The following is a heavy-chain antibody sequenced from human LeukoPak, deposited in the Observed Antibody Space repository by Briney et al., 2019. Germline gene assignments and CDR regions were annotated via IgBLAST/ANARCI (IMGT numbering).Heavy chain of an antibody. CDR1: GFSFSSYS. CDR3: ARGCSDGVCYQDY. V-gene: IGHV3-21*01. J-gene: IGHJ4*02. Sequence: PGGSLRLSCAASGFSFSSYSMNWVRQAPGKGLEWVSTITSSSSHLYYADSVKGRFTISRDKAKNSLYLQMNSLRAGGTAVYYCARGCSDGVCYQDYWGRGNPVTVSS. D-gene: IGHD2-8*01. CDR2: ITSSSSHL.